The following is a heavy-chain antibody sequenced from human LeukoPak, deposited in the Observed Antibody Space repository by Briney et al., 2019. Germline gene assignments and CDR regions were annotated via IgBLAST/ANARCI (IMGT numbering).Heavy chain of an antibody. J-gene: IGHJ4*02. Sequence: PGGSLRLSCAASGFTFSSYSMNWVRQAPGKGLEWVSYISSSSSTICYADSVKGRFTISRDNAKNSLYLQMNSLRAEDTAVYYCAKTPPGSGWYGEDYWGQGTLVTVSS. CDR1: GFTFSSYS. CDR2: ISSSSSTI. CDR3: AKTPPGSGWYGEDY. V-gene: IGHV3-48*01. D-gene: IGHD6-19*01.